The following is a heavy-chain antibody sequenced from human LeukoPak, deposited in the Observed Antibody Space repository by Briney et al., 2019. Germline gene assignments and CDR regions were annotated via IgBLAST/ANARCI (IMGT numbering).Heavy chain of an antibody. V-gene: IGHV1-18*04. CDR3: ARGNPYYFDY. CDR2: ISAYNGNT. D-gene: IGHD1-14*01. CDR1: GYTFTGYY. J-gene: IGHJ4*02. Sequence: GASVKVSCKASGYTFTGYYLHWVRQAPGQGLEWMGWISAYNGNTNYAQKLQGRVTMTTDTSTSTAYMELRSLRSDDTAVYYCARGNPYYFDYWGQGTLVTVSS.